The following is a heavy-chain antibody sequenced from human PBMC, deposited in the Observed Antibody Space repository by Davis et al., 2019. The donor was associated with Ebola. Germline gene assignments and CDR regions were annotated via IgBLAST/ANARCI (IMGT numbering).Heavy chain of an antibody. CDR1: GFTFSSYA. Sequence: PGGSLRLSCAASGFTFSSYAMSWVRQAPGKGLEWVSAISGSGGSTYYADSVKGRFTISRDNSKNTLYLQMNSLRAEDTAVYYCARGELSSAFFGLDVWGQGTTVTVSS. CDR2: ISGSGGST. V-gene: IGHV3-23*01. CDR3: ARGELSSAFFGLDV. D-gene: IGHD6-19*01. J-gene: IGHJ6*02.